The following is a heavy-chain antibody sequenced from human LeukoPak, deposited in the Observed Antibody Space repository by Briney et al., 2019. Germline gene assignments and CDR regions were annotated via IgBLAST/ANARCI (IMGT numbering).Heavy chain of an antibody. D-gene: IGHD2-2*01. Sequence: SETLSLTCTVSGGSISSDGYYWSWIRQPPGKGLEWIGYIYHSGSTYYNPSLKSRVTISVDRSKNQFSLKLSSVTAADTAVYYCARENANYLDYWGQGTLVTVSS. CDR2: IYHSGST. CDR3: ARENANYLDY. J-gene: IGHJ4*02. V-gene: IGHV4-30-2*01. CDR1: GGSISSDGYY.